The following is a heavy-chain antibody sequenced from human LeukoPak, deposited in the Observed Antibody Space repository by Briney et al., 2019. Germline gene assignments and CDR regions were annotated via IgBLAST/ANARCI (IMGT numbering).Heavy chain of an antibody. Sequence: GASVKVSCKASGYTFTGYFMHWVRQAPGQGLEWMGWINPNSGGTNYAQKFQGRVTMTRDTSFSTAYMELSRLRSDDTAVYYCARDGRGRRCSSTSCSIDYWGQGTLVTVSS. D-gene: IGHD2-2*01. CDR3: ARDGRGRRCSSTSCSIDY. CDR2: INPNSGGT. J-gene: IGHJ4*02. CDR1: GYTFTGYF. V-gene: IGHV1-2*02.